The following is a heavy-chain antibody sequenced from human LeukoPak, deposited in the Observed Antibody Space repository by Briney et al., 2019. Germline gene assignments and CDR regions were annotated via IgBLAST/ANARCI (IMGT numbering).Heavy chain of an antibody. Sequence: GRSLRLSCAASGFTFSSYAMHWVRQAPGKGLEWVAVISYDGSNKYYADSVKGRFTISRDNSKNTLYLQMNSLRAEDTAVYYCARLLTQFYYFDYWGQGTLVTVSS. V-gene: IGHV3-30-3*01. J-gene: IGHJ4*02. CDR1: GFTFSSYA. CDR2: ISYDGSNK. CDR3: ARLLTQFYYFDY. D-gene: IGHD3-9*01.